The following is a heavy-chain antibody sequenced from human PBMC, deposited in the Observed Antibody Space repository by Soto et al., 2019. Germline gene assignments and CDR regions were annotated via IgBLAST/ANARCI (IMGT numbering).Heavy chain of an antibody. J-gene: IGHJ4*02. Sequence: GGSLRLSCVGSGFTFSSYAMSWVRQAPGKGLEWVSAITGSGGTTYYADSFKGRFTISRDNSKNTLNLQMNSLRAEDTAVYYCAKPNLYCSSTSCYDFWGQGTLVTSPQ. CDR2: ITGSGGTT. D-gene: IGHD2-2*01. CDR1: GFTFSSYA. CDR3: AKPNLYCSSTSCYDF. V-gene: IGHV3-23*01.